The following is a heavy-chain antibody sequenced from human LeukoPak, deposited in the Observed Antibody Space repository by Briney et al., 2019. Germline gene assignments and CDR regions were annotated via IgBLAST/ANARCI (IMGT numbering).Heavy chain of an antibody. D-gene: IGHD3-22*01. V-gene: IGHV4-34*01. CDR2: IDHSGSA. Sequence: PSQTLSLTCAVYGGSFSGYYWNWIRQPPGKGLEWIGEIDHSGSAKYNPSLKSRVTISADTPKKQFSLRLNSVTAADTALYYCARSYYGNTDTNYYMDVWGKGTTVTVSS. CDR3: ARSYYGNTDTNYYMDV. CDR1: GGSFSGYY. J-gene: IGHJ6*03.